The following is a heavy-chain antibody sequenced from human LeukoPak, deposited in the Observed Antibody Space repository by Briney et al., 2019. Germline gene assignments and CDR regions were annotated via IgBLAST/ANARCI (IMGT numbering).Heavy chain of an antibody. CDR2: ITGSAGGT. Sequence: PGGSLSLSCAASGFTFSTYGMSWVRQAPGKGLEWVSAITGSAGGTYYADSVKGRFTISRDNSKNTLYLQMNSLRAEDTAVYYCAKRSFRGLYYFDYWGQGTLVTVSS. J-gene: IGHJ4*02. CDR3: AKRSFRGLYYFDY. V-gene: IGHV3-23*01. D-gene: IGHD2/OR15-2a*01. CDR1: GFTFSTYG.